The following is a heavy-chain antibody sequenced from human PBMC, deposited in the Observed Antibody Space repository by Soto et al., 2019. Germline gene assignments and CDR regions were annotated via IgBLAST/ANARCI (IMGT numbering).Heavy chain of an antibody. CDR1: GYTFTSYG. CDR2: ISAYNGNT. V-gene: IGHV1-18*01. CDR3: ARDKADYGMDV. Sequence: QVQLVQSGAEVKKPGASVKVSCKASGYTFTSYGISWARQAPGQGLEWMGWISAYNGNTNYAQKLHGXXPXTXXTSTSTAYMELRSLRSDDTAVYYCARDKADYGMDVWGQGTTVTVSS. J-gene: IGHJ6*02.